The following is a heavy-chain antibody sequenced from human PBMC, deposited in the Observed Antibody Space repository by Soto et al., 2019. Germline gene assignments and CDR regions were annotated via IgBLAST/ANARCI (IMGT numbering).Heavy chain of an antibody. Sequence: ASVKVSCKASGYTFTSYDINWVRQATGQGLEWMGWMNPNSGNTGYAQKFQGWVTMTRDTSISTAYMELSRLRSDDTAVYYCARDLAAAGTYYYYGMDVWGQGTTVTVSS. D-gene: IGHD6-13*01. CDR2: MNPNSGNT. CDR3: ARDLAAAGTYYYYGMDV. V-gene: IGHV1-8*01. CDR1: GYTFTSYD. J-gene: IGHJ6*02.